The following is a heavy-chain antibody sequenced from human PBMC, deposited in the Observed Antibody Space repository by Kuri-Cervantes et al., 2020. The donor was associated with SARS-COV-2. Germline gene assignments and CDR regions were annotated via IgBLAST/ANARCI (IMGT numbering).Heavy chain of an antibody. Sequence: ASVKVSCKASGYTFTSYGISWVRQAHGQGLEWMGWISAYNGNTNYAQKLQGRVTMTTDTSTSTAYMELRSLRSDDTAVYYCARDLEFLEWLLPSLLDYWGQGTLVTVSS. D-gene: IGHD3-3*01. CDR2: ISAYNGNT. V-gene: IGHV1-18*01. CDR3: ARDLEFLEWLLPSLLDY. J-gene: IGHJ4*02. CDR1: GYTFTSYG.